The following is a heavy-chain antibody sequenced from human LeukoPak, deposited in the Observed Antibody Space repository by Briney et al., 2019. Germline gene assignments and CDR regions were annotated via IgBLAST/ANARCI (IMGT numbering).Heavy chain of an antibody. J-gene: IGHJ6*02. V-gene: IGHV4-34*01. D-gene: IGHD2-8*01. CDR2: IYHSGST. CDR1: GGSFSGYY. CDR3: ARDRGPYALYYYYGMDV. Sequence: RPSETLSLTCAVYGGSFSGYYWSWIRQPPGKGLEWIGYIYHSGSTYYNPSLKSRVTISVDRSKNQFSLKLSSVTAADTAVYYCARDRGPYALYYYYGMDVWGQGTTVTVSS.